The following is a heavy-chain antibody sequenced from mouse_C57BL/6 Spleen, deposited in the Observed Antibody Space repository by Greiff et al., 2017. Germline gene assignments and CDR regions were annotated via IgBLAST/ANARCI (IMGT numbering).Heavy chain of an antibody. Sequence: QVQLQQPGAELVRPGSSVKLSCKASGYTFTSYWMHWVKQRPIQGLEWIGNIDPSDSETHYNQKFKDKATLTVDKSSSTAYMQLSSLTAEDSAVYYCARSKTAQAGDWGQGTTLTVAS. J-gene: IGHJ2*01. V-gene: IGHV1-52*01. CDR3: ARSKTAQAGD. CDR2: IDPSDSET. CDR1: GYTFTSYW. D-gene: IGHD3-2*02.